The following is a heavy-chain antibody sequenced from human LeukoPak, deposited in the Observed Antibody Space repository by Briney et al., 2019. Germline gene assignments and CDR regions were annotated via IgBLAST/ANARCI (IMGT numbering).Heavy chain of an antibody. CDR3: AKSDEYYYDSSGFLTDV. V-gene: IGHV3-23*01. J-gene: IGHJ6*02. D-gene: IGHD3-22*01. CDR1: GFTFSSYA. Sequence: GGSLRLSCAASGFTFSSYAMSWVRQAPGKGLEWVSAISGSGGSTYYADSVKGRFTISRDNSKNTLYLQMNSLRAEDTAVYYCAKSDEYYYDSSGFLTDVWGQGTTVTVSS. CDR2: ISGSGGST.